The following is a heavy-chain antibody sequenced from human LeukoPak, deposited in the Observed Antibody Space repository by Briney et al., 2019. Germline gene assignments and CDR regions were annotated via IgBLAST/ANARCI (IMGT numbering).Heavy chain of an antibody. CDR2: IYHTGST. CDR3: ARSFRVSHHFDY. CDR1: GDSISSNNW. V-gene: IGHV4-4*02. J-gene: IGHJ4*02. D-gene: IGHD5/OR15-5a*01. Sequence: SGTLSLTCAVSGDSISSNNWWSWVRQPPGKGLEWIGEIYHTGSTNYNPSLKSRVTISVDKSKNQFSLKMSSVTAADTAVYYCARSFRVSHHFDYWGQGTLVTVSS.